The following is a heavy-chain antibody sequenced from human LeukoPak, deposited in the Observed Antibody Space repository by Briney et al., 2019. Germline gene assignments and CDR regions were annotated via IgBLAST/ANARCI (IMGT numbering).Heavy chain of an antibody. J-gene: IGHJ4*02. D-gene: IGHD5-18*01. CDR1: GFTFSSYG. CDR2: ISYDGSNK. Sequence: GGSLRLSCAASGFTFSSYGMHWVRQAPGKGLEWVAVISYDGSNKYYADSVKGRFTISRDNSKNTLYLQMNSLRAEDTAVYYCAKDLNGGYGFDSWGQGTLVTVSS. CDR3: AKDLNGGYGFDS. V-gene: IGHV3-30*18.